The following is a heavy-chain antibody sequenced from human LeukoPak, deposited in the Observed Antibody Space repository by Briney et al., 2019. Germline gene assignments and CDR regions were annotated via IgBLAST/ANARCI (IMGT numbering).Heavy chain of an antibody. CDR2: INYSGST. D-gene: IGHD3-10*01. J-gene: IGHJ5*02. CDR1: GGSISSSSYY. CDR3: ARRVPYGSASYEFDT. Sequence: SETLSLICTVSGGSISSSSYYWGWIRQPPGKGLEWIGSINYSGSTYYNPSLKSRVTMAVDTSKNQFSLRLSSVTAADTAVFYCARRVPYGSASYEFDTWGQGTLVTVSS. V-gene: IGHV4-39*01.